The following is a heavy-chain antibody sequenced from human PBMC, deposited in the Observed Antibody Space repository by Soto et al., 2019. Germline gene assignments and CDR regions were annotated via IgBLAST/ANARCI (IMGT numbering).Heavy chain of an antibody. J-gene: IGHJ2*01. Sequence: PSQTLSLTCAISGDSVSSNSAAWNWIRQSPSRGLEWLGRTYYRSKWYNDYAVSVKGRITINPDTSKNQFSLQLNSVTPEDTAVYYCARVAVAGNPSNWYFDLWGRGTLVTVSS. CDR1: GDSVSSNSAA. V-gene: IGHV6-1*01. CDR2: TYYRSKWYN. CDR3: ARVAVAGNPSNWYFDL. D-gene: IGHD6-19*01.